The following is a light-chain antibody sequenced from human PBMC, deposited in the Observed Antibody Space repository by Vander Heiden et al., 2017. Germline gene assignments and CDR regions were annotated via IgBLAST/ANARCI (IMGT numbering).Light chain of an antibody. CDR2: GVT. V-gene: IGLV2-14*03. CDR1: RRDFGVYNS. Sequence: QAALTLPPSFPGSTGLSITISCPGTRRDFGVYNSVSWYQQHPDRAPKLMIYGVTNRPSGVSNRFSASKSGNTASLTISGLQAEDEADYYCSSYTTSDTLVFGAGTKLTVL. J-gene: IGLJ3*02. CDR3: SSYTTSDTLV.